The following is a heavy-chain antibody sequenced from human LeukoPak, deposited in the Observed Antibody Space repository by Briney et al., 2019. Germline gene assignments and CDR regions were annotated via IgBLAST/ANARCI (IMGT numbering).Heavy chain of an antibody. D-gene: IGHD3-3*02. J-gene: IGHJ4*02. CDR2: IIPIFGAA. V-gene: IGHV1-69*01. Sequence: SVKVSCKASGGTFSSYAISWVRQAPGQGLEWMGGIIPIFGAANYAQKFQGRVTITADESTSTAYMELSSLRSEDTAVYYCARATARIFGVVTPFGYWGQGTLVTVSS. CDR1: GGTFSSYA. CDR3: ARATARIFGVVTPFGY.